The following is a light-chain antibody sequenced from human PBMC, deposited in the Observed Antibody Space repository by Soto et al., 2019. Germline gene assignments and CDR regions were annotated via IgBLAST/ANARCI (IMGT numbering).Light chain of an antibody. CDR1: QSISSY. CDR3: QQRSNWQVT. CDR2: DAS. V-gene: IGKV3-11*01. J-gene: IGKJ5*01. Sequence: EIVLTQSPVTLSLSPGERATLSCRASQSISSYLAWYQQKPGQAPRLLIYDASNRATGIPARFSGSGSGTDFTLTISRLEPEDFAVYYCQQRSNWQVTFGQGTRLDIK.